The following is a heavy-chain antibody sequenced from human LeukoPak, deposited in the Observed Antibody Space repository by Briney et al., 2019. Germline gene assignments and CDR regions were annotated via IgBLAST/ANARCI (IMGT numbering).Heavy chain of an antibody. CDR1: GYTFTSYG. Sequence: GASVKVSCKASGYTFTSYGISWVRQAPGHGLEWMGWISAYNGNTNYALRLQGRVTMTTDTSTSTAYMELRSLRSDDTAVYYCARDLGVLMVYDRPYYFDYWGQGTLVTVSS. CDR3: ARDLGVLMVYDRPYYFDY. CDR2: ISAYNGNT. J-gene: IGHJ4*02. V-gene: IGHV1-18*01. D-gene: IGHD2-8*01.